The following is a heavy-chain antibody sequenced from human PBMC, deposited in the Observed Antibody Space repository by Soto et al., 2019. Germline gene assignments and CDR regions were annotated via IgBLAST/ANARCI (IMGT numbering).Heavy chain of an antibody. CDR2: INPSGGST. J-gene: IGHJ5*02. CDR1: GYTFTSYY. Sequence: GASVKVSCKASGYTFTSYYMHWVRQAPGQGLEWMGIINPSGGSTSYAQKFQGRVTMTRDTSTSTVYMELSSLRSEDTAVYYCARAPSVGNVQYQLPPSLWFDPWGQGTLVTLSS. V-gene: IGHV1-46*03. CDR3: ARAPSVGNVQYQLPPSLWFDP. D-gene: IGHD2-2*01.